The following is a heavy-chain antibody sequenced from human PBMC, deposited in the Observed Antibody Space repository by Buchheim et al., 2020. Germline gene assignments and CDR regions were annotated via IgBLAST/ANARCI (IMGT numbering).Heavy chain of an antibody. V-gene: IGHV3-23*01. J-gene: IGHJ2*01. Sequence: EVQLLESGGGLVQPGGSLRLSCAASGFTFSSYAMSWVRQAPGKGLEWVSAISGIGGSTYYADSLKGRFTISRDNSKNTLYLQMNSLRAEDTAVYYCAKDEHLAIFGVVITTYWYFDLWGRGTL. D-gene: IGHD3-3*01. CDR2: ISGIGGST. CDR3: AKDEHLAIFGVVITTYWYFDL. CDR1: GFTFSSYA.